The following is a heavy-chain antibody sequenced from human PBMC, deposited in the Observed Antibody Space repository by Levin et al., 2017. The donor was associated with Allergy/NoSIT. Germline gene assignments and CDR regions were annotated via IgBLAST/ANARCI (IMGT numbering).Heavy chain of an antibody. CDR3: ARDRVVQGGSDYYYCGMDV. Sequence: ASETLSLTCTVSGGSVSSGSYHWSWIRQTPGKGLEWIGCIHYSGSIKYNPSLKSRVAISVDTSKNQFSLRLSSVTAADTAVYFCARDRVVQGGSDYYYCGMDVWGQGTTVTVSS. CDR1: GGSVSSGSYH. V-gene: IGHV4-61*01. D-gene: IGHD3-10*01. J-gene: IGHJ6*02. CDR2: IHYSGSI.